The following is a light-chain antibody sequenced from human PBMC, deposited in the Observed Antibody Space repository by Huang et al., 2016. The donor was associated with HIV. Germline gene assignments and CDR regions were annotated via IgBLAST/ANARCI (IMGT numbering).Light chain of an antibody. V-gene: IGKV4-1*01. Sequence: DILLTQSPDSLAVSLGERAPLTCRSSRSLLFASNSKNFLAWYQQKPGQSPKVLMYMASVRESGVPERFTGSGSGTEFTLTIASLQAEDVAVYYCQQFYNMPYTFGRGTRLEI. CDR3: QQFYNMPYT. CDR2: MAS. J-gene: IGKJ2*01. CDR1: RSLLFASNSKNF.